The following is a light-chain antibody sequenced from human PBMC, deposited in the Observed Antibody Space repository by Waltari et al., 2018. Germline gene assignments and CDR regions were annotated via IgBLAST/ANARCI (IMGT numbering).Light chain of an antibody. Sequence: EIVLTQSPGTLSLPPGERATLSCRASQSVSRSYLAWYQQNPGQAPRLLIYGASSRATGIPDRVSGSGSGTDFTLTISRLEPEDFAVYYCQQYGSSPYTFGQGTKLEIK. CDR3: QQYGSSPYT. V-gene: IGKV3-20*01. CDR1: QSVSRSY. CDR2: GAS. J-gene: IGKJ2*01.